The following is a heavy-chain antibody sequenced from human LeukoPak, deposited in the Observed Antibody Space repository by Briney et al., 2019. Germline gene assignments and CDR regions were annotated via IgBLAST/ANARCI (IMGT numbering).Heavy chain of an antibody. J-gene: IGHJ4*02. CDR3: ASYSGSYSRNY. V-gene: IGHV4-34*01. CDR2: INHSGST. D-gene: IGHD1-26*01. CDR1: GGSFSGYY. Sequence: PSETLSLTCAVYGGSFSGYYWSWIRQPPGKGLEWIGEINHSGSTNYNPSLKSRVTISVDTSKNQFSLKLSSVTAADTAVYYWASYSGSYSRNYWGQGTLVTVSS.